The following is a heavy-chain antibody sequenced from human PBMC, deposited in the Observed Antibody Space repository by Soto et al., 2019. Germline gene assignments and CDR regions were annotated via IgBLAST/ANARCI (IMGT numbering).Heavy chain of an antibody. CDR3: ARAWVVVTAPDY. V-gene: IGHV1-3*05. D-gene: IGHD2-21*02. Sequence: QGQLVQSGAEEKKPGASVKVSCKASGYTFTSYAMHWVRQAPGQRLEWMGWINDGNGNTKYSQKLQGRVTITRDTSASTAYMELSSLLSEDTAVYYCARAWVVVTAPDYWGQGTLVTVSS. J-gene: IGHJ4*02. CDR2: INDGNGNT. CDR1: GYTFTSYA.